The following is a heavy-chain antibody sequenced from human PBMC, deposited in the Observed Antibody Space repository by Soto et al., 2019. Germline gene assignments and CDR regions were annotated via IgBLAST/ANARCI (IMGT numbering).Heavy chain of an antibody. V-gene: IGHV3-23*01. D-gene: IGHD3-22*01. CDR2: ISGSGGST. Sequence: GGSLRLSCAASGFTFSSYAMSWERQAPGKGLEWVSAISGSGGSTYYADSVKGRFTISRDNSKNTLYLQMNSLRAEDTAVYYCAKDYYDSSGYYHDAFDIWGQGTMVTVSS. J-gene: IGHJ3*02. CDR3: AKDYYDSSGYYHDAFDI. CDR1: GFTFSSYA.